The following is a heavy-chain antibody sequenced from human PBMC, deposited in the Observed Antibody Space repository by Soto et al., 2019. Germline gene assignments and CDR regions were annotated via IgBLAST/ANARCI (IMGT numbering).Heavy chain of an antibody. J-gene: IGHJ4*02. Sequence: PWGALLVSCAASVFIFNDFYMTWIRQAPGKGLDWVAYISPRSTTINYADSVRGRFTISRNKAENSLSLQMNSLRVDDTAIYYCAKIVPAAIPLSALDYWGQGTLVTVSS. CDR2: ISPRSTTI. V-gene: IGHV3-11*04. CDR3: AKIVPAAIPLSALDY. D-gene: IGHD2-2*02. CDR1: VFIFNDFY.